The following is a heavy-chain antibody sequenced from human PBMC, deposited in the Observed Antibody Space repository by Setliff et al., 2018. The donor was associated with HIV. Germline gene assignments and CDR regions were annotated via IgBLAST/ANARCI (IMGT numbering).Heavy chain of an antibody. CDR1: GGSINSSTYY. CDR3: ARLRPSVADRSYFDH. CDR2: FYYSGRT. Sequence: SETLSLTCTVSGGSINSSTYYWGWIRQPPGKGLEWIGSFYYSGRTYYSPSLRSRVTISVDTSKDQFSLRLSSVTAADTAVYYCARLRPSVADRSYFDHWGQGTLVTVSS. D-gene: IGHD6-19*01. V-gene: IGHV4-39*01. J-gene: IGHJ4*02.